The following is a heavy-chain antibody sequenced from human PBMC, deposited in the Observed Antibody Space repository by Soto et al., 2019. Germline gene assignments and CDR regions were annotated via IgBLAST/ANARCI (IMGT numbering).Heavy chain of an antibody. CDR3: ARGHNWNSFDY. Sequence: ASVKVSRKAFGYTLPRYGISWVGQAPGQGLEWMGWISAYNGNTNYAQKLQGRVTMTTDTSTSTAYMELRSLRSDDTAVYYCARGHNWNSFDYWGQGTLVTVSS. V-gene: IGHV1-18*01. CDR1: GYTLPRYG. J-gene: IGHJ4*02. D-gene: IGHD1-20*01. CDR2: ISAYNGNT.